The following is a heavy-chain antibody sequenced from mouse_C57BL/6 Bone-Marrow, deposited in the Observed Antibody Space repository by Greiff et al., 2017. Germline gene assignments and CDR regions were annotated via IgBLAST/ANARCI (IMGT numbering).Heavy chain of an antibody. D-gene: IGHD1-1*01. Sequence: VQLQQPGAELVKPGASVKMSCKASGYTFTSYWITWVKQRPGQGLGWIGDIYPGSGSTNYNEKFKSKATLTVDTSSSTAYMQLSSLTSEDSAVYYCARGTTVVATDYWGQGTTLTVSS. CDR1: GYTFTSYW. V-gene: IGHV1-55*01. J-gene: IGHJ2*01. CDR2: IYPGSGST. CDR3: ARGTTVVATDY.